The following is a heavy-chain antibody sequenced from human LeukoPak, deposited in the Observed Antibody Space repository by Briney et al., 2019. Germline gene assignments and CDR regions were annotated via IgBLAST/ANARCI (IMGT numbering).Heavy chain of an antibody. J-gene: IGHJ4*02. CDR2: ISSSSSYT. D-gene: IGHD1-26*01. CDR3: ARDRIVGATAPYYFDD. CDR1: GFTFSDYY. V-gene: IGHV3-11*06. Sequence: GGSLRLSCAASGFTFSDYYMSWIRQAPGKGLEWVSYISSSSSYTNYADSVKGRFTISRDNAKNSLYLQMNSLRAEDTAVYYCARDRIVGATAPYYFDDWGQGTLVTVSS.